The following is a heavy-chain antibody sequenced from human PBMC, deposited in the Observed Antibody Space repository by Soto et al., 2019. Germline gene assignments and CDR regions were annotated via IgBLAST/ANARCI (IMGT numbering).Heavy chain of an antibody. J-gene: IGHJ6*02. CDR3: ATDLGKKMASPLYYYYGMGV. CDR1: GYTFTSYG. Sequence: ASVKVSCKASGYTFTSYGISWVRQAPGQGLEWMGWISAYNGNTNYAQKLQGRVTMTTDTSTSTAYMELRSLRSDDTAVYYCATDLGKKMASPLYYYYGMGVWGQGTTVTVSS. CDR2: ISAYNGNT. V-gene: IGHV1-18*04. D-gene: IGHD7-27*01.